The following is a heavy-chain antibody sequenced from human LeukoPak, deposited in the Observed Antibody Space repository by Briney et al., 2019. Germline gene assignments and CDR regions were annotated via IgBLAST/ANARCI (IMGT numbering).Heavy chain of an antibody. CDR1: GFTFNSYS. CDR3: ARGHFDSSGQSDS. D-gene: IGHD3-22*01. Sequence: SGGSLRLSCAASGFTFNSYSLNWVRQAPGKGLEWVSSISTHGNYLYYADSVKGRFTISRDNPKNSVYLQMNSLRAEDTALYYCARGHFDSSGQSDSWGQGTMVTVSS. V-gene: IGHV3-21*01. J-gene: IGHJ5*01. CDR2: ISTHGNYL.